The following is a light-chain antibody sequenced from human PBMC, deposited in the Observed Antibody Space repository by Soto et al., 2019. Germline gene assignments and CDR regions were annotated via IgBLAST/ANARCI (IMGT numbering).Light chain of an antibody. Sequence: ETVLTQTPATLSVSPGERATLSCRASQSVSSNLAWYQQRPGQAPRLLIYGASSRATGIPDRFSGSGAGTESTLTISRLEPEDFAVYYCQQYGSSSWTFGQGTKVDI. CDR2: GAS. CDR3: QQYGSSSWT. V-gene: IGKV3-20*01. CDR1: QSVSSN. J-gene: IGKJ1*01.